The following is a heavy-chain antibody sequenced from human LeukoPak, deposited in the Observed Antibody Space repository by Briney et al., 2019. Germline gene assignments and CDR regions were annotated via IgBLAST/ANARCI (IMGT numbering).Heavy chain of an antibody. Sequence: GGSLRLSCAASGFTVSSNYMSWVRQAPGKGLEWVSVIYSGGITYYADSVKGRFTISRDNSKSTLYLQMNSLRAEDTAVYYCAREFSSSSYYFDYWGQGTLVTVSS. J-gene: IGHJ4*02. CDR2: IYSGGIT. CDR1: GFTVSSNY. V-gene: IGHV3-53*01. CDR3: AREFSSSSYYFDY. D-gene: IGHD6-6*01.